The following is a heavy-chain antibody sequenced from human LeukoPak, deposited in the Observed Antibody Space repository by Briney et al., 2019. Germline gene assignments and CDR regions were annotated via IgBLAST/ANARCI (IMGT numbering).Heavy chain of an antibody. J-gene: IGHJ4*02. CDR3: AREGRGLGRSGNDY. V-gene: IGHV1-18*01. CDR2: ISAYNGNT. Sequence: ASVKVSCKASGYTFTSYGISWARQAPGQGLEWMGWISAYNGNTNYAQKLQGRATMTTDTSTSTAYMELRSLRSDDTAVYYCAREGRGLGRSGNDYWGQGTLVTVSS. D-gene: IGHD5-12*01. CDR1: GYTFTSYG.